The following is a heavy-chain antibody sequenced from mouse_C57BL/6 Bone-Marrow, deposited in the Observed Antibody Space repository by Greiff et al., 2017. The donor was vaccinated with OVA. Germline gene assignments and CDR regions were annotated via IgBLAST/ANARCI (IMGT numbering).Heavy chain of an antibody. Sequence: QVQLQQSGPELVKPGASVKIPCKASGYAFSSSWMNWVKQRPGKGLEWIGRIYPGDGDTNYNGKFKGKATLTADKSSSTADMQLSSLTSEESAVYFCARDYYGSSYVDYWGQGTTLTVSS. V-gene: IGHV1-82*01. J-gene: IGHJ2*01. CDR2: IYPGDGDT. D-gene: IGHD1-1*01. CDR1: GYAFSSSW. CDR3: ARDYYGSSYVDY.